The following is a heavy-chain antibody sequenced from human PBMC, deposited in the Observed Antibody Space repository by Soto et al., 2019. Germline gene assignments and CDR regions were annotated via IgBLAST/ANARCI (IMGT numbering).Heavy chain of an antibody. CDR2: IYYSGST. J-gene: IGHJ3*02. CDR3: ARGASSGSKSFAFDI. CDR1: GGSISSGGYY. Sequence: SETLSLTCTVSGGSISSGGYYWSWIRQHPGKGLEWIGYIYYSGSTYYNPSLKSRVTISVDTSKNQFSLKLSSVTAADTAVYYCARGASSGSKSFAFDIWGQGTMVTVSS. D-gene: IGHD3-22*01. V-gene: IGHV4-31*03.